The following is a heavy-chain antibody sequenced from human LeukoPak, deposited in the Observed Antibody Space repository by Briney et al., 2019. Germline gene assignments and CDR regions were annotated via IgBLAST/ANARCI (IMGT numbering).Heavy chain of an antibody. Sequence: ASVKVSCKASGYTFTRYDINWVRQATEQGLEWMGWMNPNSGNTGYAQKFQGRVTMTRNTSISTAYMELSSLRSEDTAVYYCARSLSFPTWSGYPFYYYYYCMDVWGQGTTVTVSS. D-gene: IGHD3-3*01. CDR2: MNPNSGNT. V-gene: IGHV1-8*01. CDR3: ARSLSFPTWSGYPFYYYYYCMDV. J-gene: IGHJ6*02. CDR1: GYTFTRYD.